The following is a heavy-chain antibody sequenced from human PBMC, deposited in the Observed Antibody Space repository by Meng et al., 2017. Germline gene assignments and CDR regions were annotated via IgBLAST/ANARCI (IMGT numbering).Heavy chain of an antibody. Sequence: GESLKISCAASGFTFSSYAMSWVRQAPGKGLEWVSAISGSGGSTYYADSVKGRFTISRDNSKNTLYLQMNSLRAEDTAVYYCAGTTTVTTYWDYWGQGTLVTVSS. CDR3: AGTTTVTTYWDY. CDR1: GFTFSSYA. CDR2: ISGSGGST. J-gene: IGHJ4*02. D-gene: IGHD4-17*01. V-gene: IGHV3-23*01.